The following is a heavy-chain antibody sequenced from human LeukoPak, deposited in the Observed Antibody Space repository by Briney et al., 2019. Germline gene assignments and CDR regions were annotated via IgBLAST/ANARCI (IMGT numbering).Heavy chain of an antibody. V-gene: IGHV4-59*01. CDR3: ASLKGGVAFDI. CDR1: GGSISSYY. Sequence: PSETLSLTCTVSGGSISSYYWSWIRQPPGKGLEWIGYIYYSGSTNYNPSLKSRVTISVDTSKNQFSLKLSSVTAADTAVYYCASLKGGVAFDIWGQGTMVTVSS. J-gene: IGHJ3*02. D-gene: IGHD3-16*01. CDR2: IYYSGST.